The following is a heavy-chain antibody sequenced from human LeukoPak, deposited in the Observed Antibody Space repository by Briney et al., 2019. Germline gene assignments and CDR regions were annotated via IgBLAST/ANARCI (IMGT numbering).Heavy chain of an antibody. D-gene: IGHD2-8*02. CDR1: GFTFSSYA. CDR3: ATYRQVLLPFES. V-gene: IGHV1-69*06. J-gene: IGHJ4*02. Sequence: SCAASGFTFSSYAISWVRQAPGQGLEWLGGIIPIFGTANYAQKFQGRVTITADKSTSTAYMELSSLRSEDTAVYYCATYRQVLLPFESWGQGTLVTVSS. CDR2: IIPIFGTA.